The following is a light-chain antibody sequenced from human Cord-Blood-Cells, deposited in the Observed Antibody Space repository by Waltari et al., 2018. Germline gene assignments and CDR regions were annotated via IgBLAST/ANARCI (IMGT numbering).Light chain of an antibody. Sequence: EIVMTQSPATLSVSPGERATLSCRASQSVSSNLAWYQQKPCQAPRLLIYGASTRATGTPARFSGSGSGTEFTLTISSLQSEDFAVYYCQQYNNWPRTFGQGTKVEIK. J-gene: IGKJ1*01. CDR3: QQYNNWPRT. CDR1: QSVSSN. V-gene: IGKV3-15*01. CDR2: GAS.